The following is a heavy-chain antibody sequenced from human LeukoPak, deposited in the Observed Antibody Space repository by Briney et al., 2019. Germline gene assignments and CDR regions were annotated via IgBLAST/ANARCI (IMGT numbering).Heavy chain of an antibody. CDR2: INPSGGST. J-gene: IGHJ4*02. V-gene: IGHV1-46*01. D-gene: IGHD2-21*02. Sequence: ASVKVSCKASGYTFTSYYMHWVRQAPGQGLEWMGIINPSGGSTSYAQKFQGRVTMTRDMSTSTVYMELSSLRSEDTAVYYCARAAGGQANCGGDCYSIFYWGQGTLVTVSS. CDR3: ARAAGGQANCGGDCYSIFY. CDR1: GYTFTSYY.